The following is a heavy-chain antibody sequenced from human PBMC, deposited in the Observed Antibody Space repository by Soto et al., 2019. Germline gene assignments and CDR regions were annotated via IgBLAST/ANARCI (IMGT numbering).Heavy chain of an antibody. V-gene: IGHV1-69*13. J-gene: IGHJ3*02. Sequence: ASVKVSCKASGGTFSSYAISWVRQDPGQGLEWMGGIIPIFGTANYAQKFQGRVTITADESTSTAYMELSSLRSEDTAVYYCARDGGYDSSGHTDDAFDIWGQGTMVTVSS. CDR1: GGTFSSYA. D-gene: IGHD3-22*01. CDR2: IIPIFGTA. CDR3: ARDGGYDSSGHTDDAFDI.